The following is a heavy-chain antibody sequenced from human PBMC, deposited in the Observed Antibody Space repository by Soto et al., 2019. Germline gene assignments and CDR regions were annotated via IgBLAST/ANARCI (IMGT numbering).Heavy chain of an antibody. CDR3: EKATKNIVVVTTVES. D-gene: IGHD2-21*02. CDR2: ISGSGGST. V-gene: IGHV3-23*01. Sequence: AGSLRLSCAASGFTFSSYAMSWVRQAPGKGLEWVSAISGSGGSTYYADSVKGRFTTSRDNSKNTLYLQMNSLRAEDTAVYYCEKATKNIVVVTTVESWGQGTLVTVSS. J-gene: IGHJ4*02. CDR1: GFTFSSYA.